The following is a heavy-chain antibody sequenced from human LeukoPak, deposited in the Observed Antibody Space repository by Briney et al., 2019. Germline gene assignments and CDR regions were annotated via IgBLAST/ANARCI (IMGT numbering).Heavy chain of an antibody. D-gene: IGHD4-11*01. V-gene: IGHV3-48*03. CDR2: ISNIGSTI. J-gene: IGHJ6*02. CDR3: ARGGYSNANKFYYYGMDV. Sequence: PVGSLRLSCAASGFIFSSYEMNWGRQAPGKGLEWVSYISNIGSTIYYADSDKGRFTISRDNAKNSLYLQMNSLRAEETAVYYCARGGYSNANKFYYYGMDVWGQGTTVTV. CDR1: GFIFSSYE.